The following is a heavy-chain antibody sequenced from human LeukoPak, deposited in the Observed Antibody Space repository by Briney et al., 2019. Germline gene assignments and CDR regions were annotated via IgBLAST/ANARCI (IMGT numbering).Heavy chain of an antibody. CDR1: GFTFSSYS. Sequence: GGSLRLSCAASGFTFSSYSMNWVRQAPGKGLEWVSSISSSSSYIYYADPVKGRFTISRDNAKNSLYLQMNSLRAEDTAVYYCARDGTYYDFWSGSVEGAFDIWGQGTMVTVSS. CDR3: ARDGTYYDFWSGSVEGAFDI. V-gene: IGHV3-21*01. J-gene: IGHJ3*02. D-gene: IGHD3-3*01. CDR2: ISSSSSYI.